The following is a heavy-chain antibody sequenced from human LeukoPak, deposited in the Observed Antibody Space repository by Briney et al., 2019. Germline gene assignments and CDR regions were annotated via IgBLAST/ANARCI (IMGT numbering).Heavy chain of an antibody. CDR2: ISSSSSYI. D-gene: IGHD4-23*01. V-gene: IGHV3-21*01. Sequence: GGSLRLSCAASGFTFSSYSMNWVRQAPGKGLEWVSSISSSSSYIYYADSVKGRFTISRDNAKNSLYLQMNSLRGEDTAMYYCARDSDYGGFDYWGQGTLVTVAS. CDR3: ARDSDYGGFDY. J-gene: IGHJ4*02. CDR1: GFTFSSYS.